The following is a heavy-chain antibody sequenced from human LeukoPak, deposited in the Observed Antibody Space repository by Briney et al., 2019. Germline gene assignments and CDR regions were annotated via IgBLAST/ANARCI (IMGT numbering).Heavy chain of an antibody. D-gene: IGHD5-24*01. V-gene: IGHV3-48*01. Sequence: GGSLRLSCAASGFTFSSYSMNWVRQAPGKGLEWISYITSSSTSTHYADSVKGRFTISRDNSKNTLYLQMNSLRAEDTAVYYCARDSAWEWLPDYYFDSWGQGTLVTVSS. CDR3: ARDSAWEWLPDYYFDS. J-gene: IGHJ4*02. CDR1: GFTFSSYS. CDR2: ITSSSTST.